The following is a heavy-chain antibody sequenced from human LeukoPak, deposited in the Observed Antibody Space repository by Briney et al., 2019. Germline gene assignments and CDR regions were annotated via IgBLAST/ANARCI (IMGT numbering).Heavy chain of an antibody. CDR3: ARDLGLSVGATPFDF. CDR2: MRYDGSDE. V-gene: IGHV3-30*02. CDR1: GFTFSTYS. Sequence: GGSLRLSCAASGFTFSTYSMHWVRQAPGKGLEWVAFMRYDGSDEHYADSVQGRFTISRDNSYNTLYLQMNSLRAEDTALYYCARDLGLSVGATPFDFWGQGTLVTVSS. D-gene: IGHD1-26*01. J-gene: IGHJ4*02.